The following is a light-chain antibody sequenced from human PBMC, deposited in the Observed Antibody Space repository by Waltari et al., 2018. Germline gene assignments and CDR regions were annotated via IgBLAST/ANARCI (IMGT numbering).Light chain of an antibody. CDR3: LQCNITPYI. Sequence: DVQMTQSPSSLSASVGDTVTITCRASQDISSYLAWFQQPPGKAPKSLIYAVSKLQSGVPSKFSGSGGGTDFALTISDLQPEDFGTYYCLQCNITPYIFGPGTKVAI. J-gene: IGKJ2*01. CDR2: AVS. V-gene: IGKV1-16*02. CDR1: QDISSY.